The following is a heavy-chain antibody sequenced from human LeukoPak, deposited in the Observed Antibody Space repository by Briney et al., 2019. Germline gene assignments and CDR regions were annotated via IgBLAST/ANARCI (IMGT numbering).Heavy chain of an antibody. Sequence: SETLSLTCTVSGGSISSYYWSWIRQPPWKGLEWIGYIYYSGSTNYNPSLKSRVTISVDTSKNQFSPKLSSVTAADTAVYYCARHGPGSGSYFDYWGQGTLVTVSS. CDR2: IYYSGST. CDR3: ARHGPGSGSYFDY. V-gene: IGHV4-59*08. CDR1: GGSISSYY. D-gene: IGHD3-10*01. J-gene: IGHJ4*02.